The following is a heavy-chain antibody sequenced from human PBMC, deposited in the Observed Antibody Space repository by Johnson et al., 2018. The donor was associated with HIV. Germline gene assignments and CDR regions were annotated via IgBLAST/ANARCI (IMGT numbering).Heavy chain of an antibody. J-gene: IGHJ3*01. V-gene: IGHV3-30*03. CDR3: ARDR. CDR2: ISYDGSNK. Sequence: QVQLVESGGGLVQPGGSLRLSCAASGFTFSRYGMSWVRQAPGKGLEWVAVISYDGSNKYYADSVKGRFTISRDNSKNTMYLQMNSLRAEDTAVYYCARDRRGQGTVVTVSS. CDR1: GFTFSRYG.